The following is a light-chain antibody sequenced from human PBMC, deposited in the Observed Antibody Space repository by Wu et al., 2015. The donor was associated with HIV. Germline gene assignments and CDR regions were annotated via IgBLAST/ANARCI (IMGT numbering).Light chain of an antibody. Sequence: DIQLTQSPSFLSASVGDRVTITCRASQAISTYLAWYQQKPGKAPKLLIYTASTLQSGVPSRFSGSGSGTEFTLTINSLQPEDFATYYCQKYNTAPWTFGQGTKVEMK. CDR1: QAISTY. J-gene: IGKJ1*01. CDR2: TAS. V-gene: IGKV1-9*01. CDR3: QKYNTAPWT.